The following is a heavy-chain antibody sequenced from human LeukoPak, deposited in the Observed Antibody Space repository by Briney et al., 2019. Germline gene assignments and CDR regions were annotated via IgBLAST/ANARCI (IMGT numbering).Heavy chain of an antibody. D-gene: IGHD3-10*01. J-gene: IGHJ6*03. V-gene: IGHV3-23*01. Sequence: GGSLRLSCAASGFTFNNYAMNWVRQAPGKGLEWVSGISGSGGSTYYADSVKGRFTISRDNSKNTLYLQMNSLRAEDTAVYYCAKPKESYYYYYYMDVWGKETTVTVSS. CDR1: GFTFNNYA. CDR3: AKPKESYYYYYYMDV. CDR2: ISGSGGST.